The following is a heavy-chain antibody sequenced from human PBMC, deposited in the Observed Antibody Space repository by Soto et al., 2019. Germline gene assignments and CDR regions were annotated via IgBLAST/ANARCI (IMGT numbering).Heavy chain of an antibody. D-gene: IGHD1-20*01. CDR3: ASYNWNDDGDY. CDR1: GGSVSSGSYY. CDR2: IYYSETT. J-gene: IGHJ4*02. V-gene: IGHV4-61*01. Sequence: QVQLQESGPGLVKPSETLSLTCTVSGGSVSSGSYYWSWIRQPPGKGLEWIGYIYYSETTNYNPSLKSRVTISVDTSKSQFSLKTNSVTAADTAVYYCASYNWNDDGDYWGQGTLVTVSS.